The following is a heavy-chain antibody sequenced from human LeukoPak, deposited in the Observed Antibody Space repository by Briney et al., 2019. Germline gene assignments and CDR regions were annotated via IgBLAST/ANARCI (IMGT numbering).Heavy chain of an antibody. CDR3: ARNKGWEMPAELDS. V-gene: IGHV3-30-3*01. D-gene: IGHD1-26*01. Sequence: GGSLRLSCAASGFTFSSYAMHWVRQAPGKGLEWVAVISYDGSNKYYADSVKGRFTISRDDAKTSVYLQMNSLRAEDTAFYYCARNKGWEMPAELDSWGQGTLVTVSS. J-gene: IGHJ4*02. CDR1: GFTFSSYA. CDR2: ISYDGSNK.